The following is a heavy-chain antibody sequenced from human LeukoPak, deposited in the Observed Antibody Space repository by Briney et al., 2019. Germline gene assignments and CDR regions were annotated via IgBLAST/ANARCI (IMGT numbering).Heavy chain of an antibody. CDR2: ISYDGSNK. CDR1: GFTFSSYG. D-gene: IGHD6-13*01. J-gene: IGHJ6*02. V-gene: IGHV3-30*18. CDR3: AKDGRIAAAGSYYYGMDV. Sequence: GGSLRLSCAASGFTFSSYGMHWVRQAPGKGLEWAAVISYDGSNKYYADSVKGRFTISRDNSKNTLYLQMNSLRAEDTAVYYCAKDGRIAAAGSYYYGMDVWGQGTTVTVSS.